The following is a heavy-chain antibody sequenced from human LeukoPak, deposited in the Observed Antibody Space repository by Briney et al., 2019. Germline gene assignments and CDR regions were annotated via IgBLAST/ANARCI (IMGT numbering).Heavy chain of an antibody. V-gene: IGHV1-8*03. Sequence: ASVKASCKASGYTFTSYDINWVRQATGQGLEWMGWMNPNSGNTGYAQKFQGRVTITRNTSISTAYMELSSLRSEDTAVYYCASVFGVVEAFDIWGQGTMVTVSS. CDR1: GYTFTSYD. D-gene: IGHD3-3*01. CDR2: MNPNSGNT. J-gene: IGHJ3*02. CDR3: ASVFGVVEAFDI.